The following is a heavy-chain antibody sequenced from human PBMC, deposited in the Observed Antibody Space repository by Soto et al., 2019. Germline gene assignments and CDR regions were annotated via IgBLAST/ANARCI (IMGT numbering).Heavy chain of an antibody. D-gene: IGHD3-3*01. Sequence: PSETLSLTFSVSGGSLHSDDWSWIRQPPGKGLEWVGYIYYAGSTTYNPSLKSRVTISLDTSKNQFSLELSSVTAADTAVYYCARLGGYYQALSAWGQGTLVTVSS. CDR1: GGSLHSDD. J-gene: IGHJ5*02. V-gene: IGHV4-59*08. CDR3: ARLGGYYQALSA. CDR2: IYYAGST.